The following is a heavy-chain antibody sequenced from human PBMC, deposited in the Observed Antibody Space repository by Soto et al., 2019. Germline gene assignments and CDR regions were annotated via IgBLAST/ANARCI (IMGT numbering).Heavy chain of an antibody. CDR2: IYYSGST. D-gene: IGHD3-22*01. CDR1: GGSISSYY. CDR3: ARGFDYDSSGYSLDY. J-gene: IGHJ4*02. V-gene: IGHV4-59*01. Sequence: SLTCTVSGGSISSYYWSWIRQPPGKGLEWIGYIYYSGSTNYNPSLKSRVTISVDTSKNQFSLKLSSVTAADTAVYYCARGFDYDSSGYSLDYWGQGTLVTVSS.